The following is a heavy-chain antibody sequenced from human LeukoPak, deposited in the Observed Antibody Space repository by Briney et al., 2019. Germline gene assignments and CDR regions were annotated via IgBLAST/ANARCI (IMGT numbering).Heavy chain of an antibody. V-gene: IGHV3-21*01. CDR2: ISSSSSYI. CDR1: GFTFSSYS. Sequence: GSLRLSCAASGFTFSSYSMNWVRQAPGKGLEWVSSISSSSSYIYYADSVKGRFTISRDNAKNSLYLQMNSLRAEDTAVYYCARDLTGYNWFDPWGQGTLVTVSS. D-gene: IGHD3-9*01. J-gene: IGHJ5*02. CDR3: ARDLTGYNWFDP.